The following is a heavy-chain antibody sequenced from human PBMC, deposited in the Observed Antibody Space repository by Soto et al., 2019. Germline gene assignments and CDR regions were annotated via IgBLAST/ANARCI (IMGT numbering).Heavy chain of an antibody. V-gene: IGHV3-30*18. CDR2: ISYDGSRI. D-gene: IGHD6-19*01. CDR1: GFMFRTYG. J-gene: IGHJ4*02. CDR3: ANGDVGTGIAMAFDY. Sequence: QVQLVESGGGVVQPGRSLRLSCAASGFMFRTYGMHWVRQAPGKGLEWVAVISYDGSRIYYGGSVKGRFTVSRDNSKSRLYLQMTGLRPEDTAMYYCANGDVGTGIAMAFDYWGQGTLVTVSS.